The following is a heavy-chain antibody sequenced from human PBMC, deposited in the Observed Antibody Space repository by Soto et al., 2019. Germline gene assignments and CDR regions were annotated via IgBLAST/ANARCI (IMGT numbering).Heavy chain of an antibody. D-gene: IGHD3-3*01. CDR1: GFTFSNYA. CDR3: ARERLRTGDY. Sequence: EVQLLESGGGSVQPGGSLRLSCSASGFTFSNYAMSWVRQAPGKGLEWVASISGSGRSTNYADSVKGRFTISRDNAKNSLYLQMNSLRAEDTAVYYCARERLRTGDYWGQGTLVTVSS. CDR2: ISGSGRST. V-gene: IGHV3-23*01. J-gene: IGHJ4*02.